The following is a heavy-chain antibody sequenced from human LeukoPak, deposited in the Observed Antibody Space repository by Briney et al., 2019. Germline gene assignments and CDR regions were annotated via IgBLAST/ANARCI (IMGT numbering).Heavy chain of an antibody. D-gene: IGHD3-16*01. CDR1: GGTFSSYA. CDR3: ARPWGDDRENAFDI. Sequence: ASVKVSCKASGGTFSSYAISWVRQAPGQGLEWMGGIIPIFGTANYAQKFQGRVTITADESTSTAYMELSSLRSEDTAVYYCARPWGDDRENAFDIWGQGTMVTVSS. CDR2: IIPIFGTA. J-gene: IGHJ3*02. V-gene: IGHV1-69*13.